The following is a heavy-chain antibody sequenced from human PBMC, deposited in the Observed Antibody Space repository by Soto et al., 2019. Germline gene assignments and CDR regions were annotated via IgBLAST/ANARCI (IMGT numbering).Heavy chain of an antibody. V-gene: IGHV4-31*03. CDR1: GGSISSGGYY. Sequence: QVQLQESGPGLVKPSQTLSLTCTVSGGSISSGGYYWSWIRQHPGKGLEWIGYIYYSGSTYYNPSLKSRVTKSVDTSKNQFSLKLSSVTAADTAVYYCARDYYDSSGYYYERYFDLWGRGTLVTVSS. J-gene: IGHJ2*01. CDR2: IYYSGST. CDR3: ARDYYDSSGYYYERYFDL. D-gene: IGHD3-22*01.